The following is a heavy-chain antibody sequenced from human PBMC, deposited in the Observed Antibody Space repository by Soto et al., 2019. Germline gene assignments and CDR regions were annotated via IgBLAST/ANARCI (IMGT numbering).Heavy chain of an antibody. Sequence: SETLSLTCTISDGSISSYYWSWIRQPPGKALEWIGYVYYSGNTNYSPSLKSRVTISVDTSKNQFSLKLSSVTAADTAVYYCARVVGYCSGGACYSSSHFDYWGQGALVTVSS. V-gene: IGHV4-59*08. CDR3: ARVVGYCSGGACYSSSHFDY. CDR1: DGSISSYY. J-gene: IGHJ4*02. D-gene: IGHD2-15*01. CDR2: VYYSGNT.